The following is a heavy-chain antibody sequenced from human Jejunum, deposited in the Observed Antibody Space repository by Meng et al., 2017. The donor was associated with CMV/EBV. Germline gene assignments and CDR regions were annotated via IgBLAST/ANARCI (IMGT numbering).Heavy chain of an antibody. CDR3: ATSGKTGSLLPLGYYNYGMDV. J-gene: IGHJ6*02. V-gene: IGHV5-51*01. CDR2: IYPGDSDA. D-gene: IGHD1-1*01. CDR1: W. Sequence: WIGWVRQMPGKGLEWMGFIYPGDSDARYGPSFRGQVTISADKSISTAYLQWSSLEASDTAMYYCATSGKTGSLLPLGYYNYGMDVWGQGTTVTVSS.